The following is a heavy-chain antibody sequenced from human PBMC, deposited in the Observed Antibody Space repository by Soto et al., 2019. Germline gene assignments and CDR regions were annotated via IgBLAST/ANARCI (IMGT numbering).Heavy chain of an antibody. J-gene: IGHJ4*02. D-gene: IGHD2-21*02. CDR1: GGSISSYY. Sequence: XETLSLTCTVSGGSISSYYWSWIRQPPGKGLEWIGYIYYSGSTNYNPSLKSRVTISVDTSKNQFSLKLSSVTAADTAVYYCARETSDSFLDYWGQGTLVTVSS. CDR2: IYYSGST. V-gene: IGHV4-59*01. CDR3: ARETSDSFLDY.